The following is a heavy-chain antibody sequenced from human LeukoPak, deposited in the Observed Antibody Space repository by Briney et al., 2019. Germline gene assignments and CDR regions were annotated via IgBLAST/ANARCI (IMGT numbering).Heavy chain of an antibody. CDR3: ARGPSSSGWSRVAFDI. J-gene: IGHJ3*02. D-gene: IGHD6-19*01. Sequence: GGSLRLSCAASGFTFSSYGMHWVRQAPGKGLEWVAFIRYDGSNKYYADSVKGRFTISRDNAKNSLYLQMNSLRAEDTAVYYCARGPSSSGWSRVAFDIWGQGTMVTVSS. V-gene: IGHV3-30*02. CDR1: GFTFSSYG. CDR2: IRYDGSNK.